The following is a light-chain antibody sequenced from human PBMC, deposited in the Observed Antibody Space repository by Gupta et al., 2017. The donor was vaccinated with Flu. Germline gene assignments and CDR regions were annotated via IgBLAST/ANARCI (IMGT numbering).Light chain of an antibody. CDR1: SSNIGAGYD. J-gene: IGLJ3*02. V-gene: IGLV1-40*01. CDR2: GNS. CDR3: QSYDSSLSGWGV. Sequence: QSVLTQPPPVSGAPGQRVTISCTGSSSNIGAGYDVHWYQQLPGTAPKLLIYGNSNRPSGVPDRFSGSKSCTSASLAITGLQAEDEADDYCQSYDSSLSGWGVFGGGTKLTVL.